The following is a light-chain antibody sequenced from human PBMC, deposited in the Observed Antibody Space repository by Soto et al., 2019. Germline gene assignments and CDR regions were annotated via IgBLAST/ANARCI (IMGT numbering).Light chain of an antibody. Sequence: EMVLTQSPASLSVSPGERATLSCRASQSVNNLLAWYQQKPGRPPRLLIYGASTRATGIPARFSGSGSGTEFTLSISSLQSEDFAVYYCQQYNKWPITFGLGTRLE. CDR2: GAS. CDR3: QQYNKWPIT. CDR1: QSVNNL. V-gene: IGKV3-15*01. J-gene: IGKJ5*01.